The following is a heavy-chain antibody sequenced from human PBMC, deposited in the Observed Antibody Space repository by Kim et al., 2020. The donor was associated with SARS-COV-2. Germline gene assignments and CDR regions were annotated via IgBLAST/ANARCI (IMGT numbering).Heavy chain of an antibody. V-gene: IGHV3-23*01. J-gene: IGHJ4*02. CDR3: ANPVRDGVGY. CDR2: ST. D-gene: IGHD3-10*01. Sequence: STYYADSVKGRFTISRDNSKNTLYLQRNSLRAEDTAVYYCANPVRDGVGYWGRGTLVTVSS.